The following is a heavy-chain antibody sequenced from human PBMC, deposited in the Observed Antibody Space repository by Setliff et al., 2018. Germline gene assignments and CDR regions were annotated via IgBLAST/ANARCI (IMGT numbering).Heavy chain of an antibody. Sequence: SETLSLTCSVSGGSLTSHYWTWIRQPPGKGLEWIGVISYIERPHYNPSLQSRVTIAMETSNNQVSLKLTSVTAADTAVYFCARVPHIWFGELVTFDDAFDIWGQGTMVTV. CDR1: GGSLTSHY. CDR2: ISYIERP. CDR3: ARVPHIWFGELVTFDDAFDI. V-gene: IGHV4-59*11. J-gene: IGHJ3*02. D-gene: IGHD3-10*01.